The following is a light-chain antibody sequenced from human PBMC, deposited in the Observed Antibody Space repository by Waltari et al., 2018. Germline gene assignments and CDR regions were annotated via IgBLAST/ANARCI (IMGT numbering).Light chain of an antibody. CDR1: SSDIGSYNL. Sequence: QSALTQPASVSGSPGPSITISCSGTSSDIGSYNLVSRYQQHPGKAPKLLIYDVTERPSGVSDRFSGSKSGNAASLTISGLQAEDEADYYCSSYAGTSTSVLLGGGTKLTVL. CDR2: DVT. V-gene: IGLV2-23*02. J-gene: IGLJ2*01. CDR3: SSYAGTSTSVL.